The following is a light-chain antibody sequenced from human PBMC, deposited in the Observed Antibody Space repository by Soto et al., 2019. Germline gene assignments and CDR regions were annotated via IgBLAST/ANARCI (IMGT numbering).Light chain of an antibody. Sequence: DIQMTQSPSTLSASVGDRVTFTCRASQSVSIWLAWYQQKPGKAPKLLISGASTLESGVPSRFSGSGSGTEFTLTISSLQPDDFATYDCQQYKTYLTFGQGTKVEIK. CDR2: GAS. CDR1: QSVSIW. J-gene: IGKJ1*01. V-gene: IGKV1-5*01. CDR3: QQYKTYLT.